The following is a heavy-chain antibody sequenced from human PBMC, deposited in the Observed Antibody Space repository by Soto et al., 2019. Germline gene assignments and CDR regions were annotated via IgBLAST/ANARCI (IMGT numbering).Heavy chain of an antibody. CDR2: ISYDGSNK. D-gene: IGHD3-10*01. Sequence: PGGSLRLSCAASGFTFSSYAMHWVRQAPGKGLEWVAVISYDGSNKYYADSVKGRFTISRDNSKNTLYLQMNSLRAEDTAVYYCASPPGGSGSYYNPPAYYYYGMDVWGQGTTVTVSS. V-gene: IGHV3-30-3*01. J-gene: IGHJ6*02. CDR1: GFTFSSYA. CDR3: ASPPGGSGSYYNPPAYYYYGMDV.